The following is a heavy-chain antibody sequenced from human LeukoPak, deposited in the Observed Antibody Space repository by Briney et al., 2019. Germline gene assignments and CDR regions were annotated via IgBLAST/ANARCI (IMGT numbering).Heavy chain of an antibody. Sequence: GASVKVSCKASGYTFTGYYMHWVRQAPGQGLEWMGWINPNSGGTNYAQKFQGRVTMTRDTSISTAYMELSRLRSDDTAVYYCARIIPISPYSCGFPSKWGQGTLVTVSS. CDR3: ARIIPISPYSCGFPSK. V-gene: IGHV1-2*02. J-gene: IGHJ4*02. D-gene: IGHD6-19*01. CDR1: GYTFTGYY. CDR2: INPNSGGT.